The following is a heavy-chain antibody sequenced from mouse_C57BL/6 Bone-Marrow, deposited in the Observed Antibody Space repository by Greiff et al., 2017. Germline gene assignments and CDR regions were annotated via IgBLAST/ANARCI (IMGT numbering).Heavy chain of an antibody. CDR1: GFNIKNTY. Sequence: EVQLQQSVAELVRPGASVKLSCTASGFNIKNTYMHWVKQRPEQGLEWIGRIDPANGNTKYAPKFQGKATLTAAPSSNTAYLQLSILTTEVTAMYYCARWFYYYGSSFPYAMDYWGQGTSVTVAS. CDR2: IDPANGNT. CDR3: ARWFYYYGSSFPYAMDY. J-gene: IGHJ4*01. D-gene: IGHD1-1*01. V-gene: IGHV14-3*01.